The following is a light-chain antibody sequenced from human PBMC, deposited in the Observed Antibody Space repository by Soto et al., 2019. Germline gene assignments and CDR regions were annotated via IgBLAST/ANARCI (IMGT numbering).Light chain of an antibody. CDR2: EVS. V-gene: IGLV2-8*01. Sequence: QSALTQPPSAPGSPGQSVTISCTGTSSDVGGYNYVSWYQQHPGKAPKLMIYEVSKRPSGVPDRFSGSKSGNTASLTVSGLQAEDEADYYCTSYAGSNNFFYVFGTGTKLTVL. CDR3: TSYAGSNNFFYV. CDR1: SSDVGGYNY. J-gene: IGLJ1*01.